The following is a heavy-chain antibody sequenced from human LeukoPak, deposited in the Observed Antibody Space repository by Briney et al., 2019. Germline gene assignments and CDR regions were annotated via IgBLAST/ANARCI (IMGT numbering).Heavy chain of an antibody. CDR2: ISAYNGNT. CDR1: GYTFTSYG. Sequence: ASVKVSCKASGYTFTSYGISWVRQAPGQGLEWMGWISAYNGNTNYAQKLQGRVTMTTDTSTSTAYMELRSLRSDDTAVYYCATGINYDFWSGQYFDYRGQGTLVTVSS. CDR3: ATGINYDFWSGQYFDY. V-gene: IGHV1-18*01. D-gene: IGHD3-3*01. J-gene: IGHJ4*02.